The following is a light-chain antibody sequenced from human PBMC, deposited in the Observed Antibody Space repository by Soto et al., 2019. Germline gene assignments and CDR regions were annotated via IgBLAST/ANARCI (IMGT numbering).Light chain of an antibody. CDR1: SSDVGGYNY. J-gene: IGLJ3*02. CDR3: SSYTSSSIPWV. CDR2: EVS. V-gene: IGLV2-14*01. Sequence: QSVLTQTASVSGSPGQSITISCTGTSSDVGGYNYVSWYQQHPGKAPKLMIYEVSNRPSGVSNRFSGSKSGNTASLTISGLQAEDEADYYCSSYTSSSIPWVFGGGTKVTVL.